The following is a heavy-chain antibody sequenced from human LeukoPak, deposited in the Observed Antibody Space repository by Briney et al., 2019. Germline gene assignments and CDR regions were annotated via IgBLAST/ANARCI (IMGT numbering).Heavy chain of an antibody. CDR2: IHTSGDT. D-gene: IGHD4-17*01. Sequence: GGSLRLSCAVSGFIFNNYAMSWVRQAPGKGLEWVSAIHTSGDTCYADSVKGRFTISRDTSKNTLYLQINSLRVEDTAVYYCIVFGDPNHWGQGTLVTVSS. J-gene: IGHJ5*02. V-gene: IGHV3-23*05. CDR3: IVFGDPNH. CDR1: GFIFNNYA.